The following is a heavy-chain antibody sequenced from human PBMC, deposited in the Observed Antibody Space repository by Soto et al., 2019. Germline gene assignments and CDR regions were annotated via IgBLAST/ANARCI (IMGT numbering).Heavy chain of an antibody. CDR1: GYTVTAYY. J-gene: IGHJ6*02. Sequence: QVQLVQSGAEVKKPGASVKVSCKASGYTVTAYYVHWVRQAPGQGLEWMGWINPNSGGTNYAQKFQGWVTMTRDTTISTVYRELGRLRFDDTAVYYCARMIAASGHYGMDVWGQGTTVTVSS. CDR3: ARMIAASGHYGMDV. V-gene: IGHV1-2*04. D-gene: IGHD6-13*01. CDR2: INPNSGGT.